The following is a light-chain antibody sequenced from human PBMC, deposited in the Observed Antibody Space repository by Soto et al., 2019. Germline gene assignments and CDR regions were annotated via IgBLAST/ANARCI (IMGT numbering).Light chain of an antibody. J-gene: IGKJ4*01. V-gene: IGKV1-9*01. CDR1: QGISSY. CDR2: AAS. Sequence: DIRVAQAPSFLSASVGDRATITCRASQGISSYLAWYQQKPGKAPKLLIYAASTLQSGVPSRFSGSGSGTEFTLTISSLQPEDFATYYCQQLNSYPFTFGGGTKVDIK. CDR3: QQLNSYPFT.